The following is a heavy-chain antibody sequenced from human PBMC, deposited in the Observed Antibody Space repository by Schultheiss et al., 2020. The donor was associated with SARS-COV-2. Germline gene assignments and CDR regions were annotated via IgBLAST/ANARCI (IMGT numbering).Heavy chain of an antibody. J-gene: IGHJ4*02. CDR3: ARDPVAAAGTFDY. Sequence: SETLSLTCAVYGGSFSGYYWGWIRQPAGKGLEWIGRIYTSGSTNYNPSLKSLVTISVDTSKNQFSLKLSSVTAADTAVYYCARDPVAAAGTFDYWGQGTLVTVSS. D-gene: IGHD6-13*01. CDR1: GGSFSGYY. V-gene: IGHV4-4*07. CDR2: IYTSGST.